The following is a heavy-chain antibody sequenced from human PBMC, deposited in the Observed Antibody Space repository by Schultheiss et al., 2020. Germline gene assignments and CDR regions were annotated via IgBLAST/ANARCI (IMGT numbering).Heavy chain of an antibody. J-gene: IGHJ6*03. CDR1: GGTFSSYA. V-gene: IGHV1-69*13. Sequence: SVKVSCKASGGTFSSYAISWVRQAPGQGLEWMGGIIPIFGTANYAQKFQGRVTITADESTSTAYMELSSLRSEDTAVYYCARGYVPDQMKGSAAEYYYYYYMDVWGKGTTVTVSS. D-gene: IGHD1-26*01. CDR2: IIPIFGTA. CDR3: ARGYVPDQMKGSAAEYYYYYYMDV.